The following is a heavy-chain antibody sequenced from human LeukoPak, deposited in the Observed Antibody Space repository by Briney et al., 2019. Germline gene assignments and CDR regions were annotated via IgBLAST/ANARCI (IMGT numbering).Heavy chain of an antibody. D-gene: IGHD6-13*01. Sequence: GGSLRLSRAASGFTPSSEWISSVRQAPGKGLEWVANIKYDGREKNYVASVKGRFAISRDNARNSLYLQMNSLRAEDTAVYYCARDREAAGLFFDYWGRGTLVTVSS. V-gene: IGHV3-7*01. CDR1: GFTPSSEW. CDR2: IKYDGREK. CDR3: ARDREAAGLFFDY. J-gene: IGHJ4*02.